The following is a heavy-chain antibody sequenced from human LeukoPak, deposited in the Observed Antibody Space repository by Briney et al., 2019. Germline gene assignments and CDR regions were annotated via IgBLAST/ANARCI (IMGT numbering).Heavy chain of an antibody. J-gene: IGHJ5*02. CDR1: GYSISSGYY. D-gene: IGHD3-22*01. CDR3: ARGRYYYDSSGYYYVEGWFDP. CDR2: IYHSGST. Sequence: SETLSLTCAVSGYSISSGYYWGWIRQPPGKGLEWIGSIYHSGSTNYNPSLKSRVTISVDTSKNQFSLKLSSVTAADTAVYYCARGRYYYDSSGYYYVEGWFDPWGQGTLVTVSS. V-gene: IGHV4-38-2*01.